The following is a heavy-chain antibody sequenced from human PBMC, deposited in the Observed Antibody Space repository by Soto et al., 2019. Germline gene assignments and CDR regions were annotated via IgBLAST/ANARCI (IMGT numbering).Heavy chain of an antibody. V-gene: IGHV1-8*01. D-gene: IGHD1-1*01. J-gene: IGHJ6*02. CDR2: MNPNSGNT. Sequence: QVQLVQSGAEVKKPGASVKVSCKASGYTFTSYDINWVRQATGQGLEWMGWMNPNSGNTGYAQKFQGRVTMTRNTSISTAYMELSSLRSEDTAVYYCARGPDNWNDEGYYGMDVWGQGTTGTVSS. CDR1: GYTFTSYD. CDR3: ARGPDNWNDEGYYGMDV.